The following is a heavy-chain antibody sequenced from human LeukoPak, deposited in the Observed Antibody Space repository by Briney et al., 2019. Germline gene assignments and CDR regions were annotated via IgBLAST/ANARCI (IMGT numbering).Heavy chain of an antibody. CDR1: GFTFRNYA. V-gene: IGHV3-30*14. Sequence: GGSLRLSCAASGFTFRNYAMHWVRQAPGKGLEWVAVIAYDGTNQYYADSVKGRFTVSRDNSKNTLYVQMNSLRAEDTAVYFCARVDYKTSATNDYWGQGTLVTVSS. CDR2: IAYDGTNQ. D-gene: IGHD1-26*01. CDR3: ARVDYKTSATNDY. J-gene: IGHJ4*02.